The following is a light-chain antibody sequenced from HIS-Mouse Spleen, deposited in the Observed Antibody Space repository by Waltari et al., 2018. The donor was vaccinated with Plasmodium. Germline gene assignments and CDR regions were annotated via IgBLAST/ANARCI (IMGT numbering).Light chain of an antibody. CDR2: EGS. Sequence: QSALTQPASVSGSPGQSITISCTGTSSDVGSYNLVSWYQQHPGKAPKLMMYEGSKRPSCVSNRFAGSKSGNTASLTISGLQAEDEADYYCCAYAGSSTLVFGGGTKLTVL. CDR3: CAYAGSSTLV. V-gene: IGLV2-23*01. CDR1: SSDVGSYNL. J-gene: IGLJ2*01.